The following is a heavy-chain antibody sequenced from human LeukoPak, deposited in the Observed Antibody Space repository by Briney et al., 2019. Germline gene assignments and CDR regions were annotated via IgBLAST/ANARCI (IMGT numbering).Heavy chain of an antibody. V-gene: IGHV3-30*04. CDR1: GFIFSSYA. CDR3: AKDRCSNGIGCYYYYMDV. Sequence: PGRSLRLSCAASGFIFSSYAMHWVRQTPGKGLEWVAVISYDGSNQYKADSVKGRFTISRDNSKNMVYLQMNSLRTEDTAVYYCAKDRCSNGIGCYYYYMDVWGKGTTVTISS. J-gene: IGHJ6*03. CDR2: ISYDGSNQ. D-gene: IGHD2-8*01.